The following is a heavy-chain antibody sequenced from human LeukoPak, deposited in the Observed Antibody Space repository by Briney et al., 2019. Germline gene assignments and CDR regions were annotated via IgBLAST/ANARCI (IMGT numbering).Heavy chain of an antibody. Sequence: KVSCKASGGTFSSYAISWVRQAPGQGLEWMGGIIPIFGTANYAQKFQGRVTMTRDMSTSTIYMELSSLRSEDTAVCYCARAAYSSGPSPRNWFDPWGQGTLVTVSS. J-gene: IGHJ5*02. CDR1: GGTFSSYA. D-gene: IGHD3-22*01. V-gene: IGHV1-69*05. CDR2: IIPIFGTA. CDR3: ARAAYSSGPSPRNWFDP.